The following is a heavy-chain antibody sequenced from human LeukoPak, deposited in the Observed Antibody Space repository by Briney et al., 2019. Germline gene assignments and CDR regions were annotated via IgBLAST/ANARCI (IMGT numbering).Heavy chain of an antibody. Sequence: GGSLRLSCAASGFTFSSYAMSWVRQAPGKGLEWVSAISGSGGSTYYADSVKGRFTISRDNSKDTLYLQMNSLRAEDTAVYYCAKSVRFLENYYYMDVWGKGTTVTVSS. D-gene: IGHD3-3*01. V-gene: IGHV3-23*01. CDR1: GFTFSSYA. CDR2: ISGSGGST. CDR3: AKSVRFLENYYYMDV. J-gene: IGHJ6*03.